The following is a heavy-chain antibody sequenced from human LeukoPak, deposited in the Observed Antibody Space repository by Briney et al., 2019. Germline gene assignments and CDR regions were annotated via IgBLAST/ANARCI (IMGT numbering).Heavy chain of an antibody. Sequence: GGSLRLSCAASGFTFSSYAMSWVRQAPGKGLEWVSSIRGSGGSAYYADSVKGRFTISRDNSKSTLYLQMNSLRAEDTAVYYCAKRKGSAFDIWGQGTMVAVSS. J-gene: IGHJ3*02. CDR1: GFTFSSYA. CDR3: AKRKGSAFDI. V-gene: IGHV3-23*01. CDR2: IRGSGGSA. D-gene: IGHD3-10*01.